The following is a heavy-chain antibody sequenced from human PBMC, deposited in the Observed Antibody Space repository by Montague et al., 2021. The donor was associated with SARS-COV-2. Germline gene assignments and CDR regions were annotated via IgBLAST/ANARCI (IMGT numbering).Heavy chain of an antibody. D-gene: IGHD3-9*01. CDR1: GGSVISDTYF. J-gene: IGHJ4*02. CDR2: IYDSDTT. CDR3: ARAANILSGFYYHPFEY. Sequence: SETLSLTCTVSGGSVISDTYFWSWIRQPPGKVLEWIAYIYDSDTTNNNPSFWSRVSMSSDRSKNQFSLKLTSVTPADTAVYYCARAANILSGFYYHPFEYWGQGILVTVSS. V-gene: IGHV4-61*01.